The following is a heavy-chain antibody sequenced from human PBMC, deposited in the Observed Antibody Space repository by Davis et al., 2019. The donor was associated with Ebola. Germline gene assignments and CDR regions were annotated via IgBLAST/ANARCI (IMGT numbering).Heavy chain of an antibody. CDR2: MNPNSGNT. D-gene: IGHD6-25*01. CDR1: GYTFTSYE. V-gene: IGHV1-8*01. CDR3: TRSETSSGWFDP. J-gene: IGHJ5*02. Sequence: AASVKVSCKASGYTFTSYEINWVRQATGQGLEWMVWMNPNSGNTGYAQMFQGRVTMTRNTSITTAYMELSNLRSEDTAVYYCTRSETSSGWFDPWGQGTPVTVSS.